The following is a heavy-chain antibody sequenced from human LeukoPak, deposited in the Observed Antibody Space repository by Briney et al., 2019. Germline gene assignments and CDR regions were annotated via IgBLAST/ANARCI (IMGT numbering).Heavy chain of an antibody. J-gene: IGHJ6*03. Sequence: SETLSLTCTVSGGSISSSSYYWGWIRQPPGKGLEWIGSIYYSGSTYYNPSLKSRVTISVDTSKNQFSLKLSSVTAADTAVYYCARVRGGYLYMDVWGKGTTVTVSS. V-gene: IGHV4-39*07. D-gene: IGHD5-18*01. CDR2: IYYSGST. CDR1: GGSISSSSYY. CDR3: ARVRGGYLYMDV.